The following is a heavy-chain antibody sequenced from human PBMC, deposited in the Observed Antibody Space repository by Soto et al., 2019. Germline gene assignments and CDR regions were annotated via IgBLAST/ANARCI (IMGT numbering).Heavy chain of an antibody. CDR1: GGSISSGGYS. Sequence: SETLSLTCAVSGGSISSGGYSWSWIRQPPGKGLEWIGFIYHSGSTYYNPSLKSRVTISVDRSKNQFSLKLSSVTAADTAVYYCAREGLTASFDYWGQGALVTVSS. CDR2: IYHSGST. CDR3: AREGLTASFDY. D-gene: IGHD7-27*01. V-gene: IGHV4-30-2*01. J-gene: IGHJ4*02.